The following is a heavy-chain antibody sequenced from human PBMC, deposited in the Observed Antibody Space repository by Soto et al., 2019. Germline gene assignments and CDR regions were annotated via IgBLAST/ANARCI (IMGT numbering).Heavy chain of an antibody. D-gene: IGHD5-12*01. J-gene: IGHJ4*02. Sequence: SETLSLTCTVSGGSISSGGYYWSWELQHPGKGLEWVGYSYYTGSSSYNPSLKSRVTISVDASKNQLSLRLASVTAADTAVYYCARDLRGYSRYDYLDYWGQGIPVTVSS. CDR2: SYYTGSS. CDR3: ARDLRGYSRYDYLDY. CDR1: GGSISSGGYY. V-gene: IGHV4-31*03.